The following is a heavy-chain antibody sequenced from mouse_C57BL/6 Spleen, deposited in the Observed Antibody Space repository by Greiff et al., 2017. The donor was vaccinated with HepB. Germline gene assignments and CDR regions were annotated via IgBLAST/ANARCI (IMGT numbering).Heavy chain of an antibody. V-gene: IGHV1-80*01. Sequence: VQLQQSGAELVKPGASVKISCKASGYAFSSYWMNWVKQRPGKGLEWIGQIYPGDGDTNYNGKFKGKATLTADKSSSTAYMQLSSLTSEDSAVYFWARGIPGRSGNYAMDYWGQGTSVTVSS. CDR3: ARGIPGRSGNYAMDY. J-gene: IGHJ4*01. CDR2: IYPGDGDT. D-gene: IGHD1-1*01. CDR1: GYAFSSYW.